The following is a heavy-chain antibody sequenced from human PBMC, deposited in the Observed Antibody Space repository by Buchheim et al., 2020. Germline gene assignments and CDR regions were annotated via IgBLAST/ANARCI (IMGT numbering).Heavy chain of an antibody. J-gene: IGHJ6*02. CDR3: ARESRIVATIKTYYYYGMDV. D-gene: IGHD5-12*01. Sequence: QVQLQESGPGLVKPSQTLSLTCTVSGGSISSGDYYWSWIRPPPGKGLEGIGYIYYSGSTYYNPSLKSRVTISVDTSKNQFSLKLSSMTAADTAVYYCARESRIVATIKTYYYYGMDVWGQGTT. V-gene: IGHV4-30-4*01. CDR1: GGSISSGDYY. CDR2: IYYSGST.